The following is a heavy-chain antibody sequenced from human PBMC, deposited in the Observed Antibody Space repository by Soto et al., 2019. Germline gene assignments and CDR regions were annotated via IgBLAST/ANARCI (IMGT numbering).Heavy chain of an antibody. J-gene: IGHJ4*02. CDR3: GSSASPDAY. V-gene: IGHV3-48*01. CDR2: INSGSTSV. Sequence: GGSMRLSCVASGFIFNSYSRNWVRQAPGKGLEWISYINSGSTSVFYADSVKGRFTISRDNAKNSLYLQMNSLRAEDTAVYYCGSSASPDAYWGQGTLVTVSS. D-gene: IGHD3-22*01. CDR1: GFIFNSYS.